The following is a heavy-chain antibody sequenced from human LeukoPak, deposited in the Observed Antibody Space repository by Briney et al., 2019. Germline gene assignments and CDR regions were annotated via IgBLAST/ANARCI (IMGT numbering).Heavy chain of an antibody. D-gene: IGHD3-3*01. J-gene: IGHJ6*02. Sequence: GGSLRLSCVASGFIVSNNYMSWVRQAPGKGLEWVGRIKSKTDGGTTDYAAPVKGRFTISRDDSKNTLYLQMNSLKTEDTAVYYCTTETGFWSGYDPYYYYGMDVWGQGTTVTVSS. CDR3: TTETGFWSGYDPYYYYGMDV. CDR2: IKSKTDGGTT. V-gene: IGHV3-15*01. CDR1: GFIVSNNY.